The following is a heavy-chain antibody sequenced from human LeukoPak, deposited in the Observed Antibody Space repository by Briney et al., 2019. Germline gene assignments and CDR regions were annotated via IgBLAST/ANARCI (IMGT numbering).Heavy chain of an antibody. CDR3: ARRAYDAFDI. CDR2: VSDTGDRT. J-gene: IGHJ3*02. V-gene: IGHV3-23*01. Sequence: GGSLRLSCATSGIIFSANAMSWVRQTPGKGLEWVSTVSDTGDRTYYADSVKGRFTISRDNSKNRLSLQINSLRAEDTALYYCARRAYDAFDIWGQGTMVTVSS. CDR1: GIIFSANA.